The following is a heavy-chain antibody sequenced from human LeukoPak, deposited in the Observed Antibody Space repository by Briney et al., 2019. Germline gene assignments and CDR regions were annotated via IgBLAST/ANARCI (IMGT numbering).Heavy chain of an antibody. CDR1: GFTFGDYG. Sequence: GGSLRLSGAASGFTFGDYGMSWVRQAPGKGLEWVDNIRRDGDENEYVESVKGRFTISRENAKISLFLQTNSRRDEDTAIYYCARDQGSLLSDSCGQGTLVSVSS. D-gene: IGHD6-13*01. V-gene: IGHV3-7*01. CDR2: IRRDGDEN. CDR3: ARDQGSLLSDS. J-gene: IGHJ4*02.